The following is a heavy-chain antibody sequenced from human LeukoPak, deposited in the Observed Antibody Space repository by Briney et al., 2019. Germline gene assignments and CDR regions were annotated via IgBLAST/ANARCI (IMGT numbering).Heavy chain of an antibody. J-gene: IGHJ5*02. CDR1: GFTITSTH. CDR2: IYDDGGT. Sequence: GGSLRLTCTVSGFTITSTHMDWVRQAPGKGPEWVALIYDDGGTVYADSVKGRFTISRDNSKNMVYLQMNSLRPEDSAVYYCARDRAGRRSSWVEFDLWGQGTLVTVSS. V-gene: IGHV3-53*05. D-gene: IGHD3-10*01. CDR3: ARDRAGRRSSWVEFDL.